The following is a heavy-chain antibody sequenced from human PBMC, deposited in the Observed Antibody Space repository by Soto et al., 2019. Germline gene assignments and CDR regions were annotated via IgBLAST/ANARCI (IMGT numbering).Heavy chain of an antibody. Sequence: PGGSLRLSCAASGFTVSSNYMSWVRQAPGKGLEWVSVIYSGGSTYYADSVKGRFTISRDNSKNTLYLQMNSLRAEDTAVYYCARVSDYYDSSGYGVYDYWGQGTLVTVSS. D-gene: IGHD3-22*01. V-gene: IGHV3-53*01. J-gene: IGHJ4*02. CDR3: ARVSDYYDSSGYGVYDY. CDR2: IYSGGST. CDR1: GFTVSSNY.